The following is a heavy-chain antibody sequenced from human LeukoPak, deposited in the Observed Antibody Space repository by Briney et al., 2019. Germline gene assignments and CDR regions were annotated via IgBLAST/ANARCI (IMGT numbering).Heavy chain of an antibody. CDR1: GFTFSSYA. CDR3: AKSRIDNWNDAYFDY. V-gene: IGHV3-23*01. D-gene: IGHD1-20*01. Sequence: PGGSLRLSCAASGFTFSSYAMSWVRQAPGKGLEWVSVISGSVGSTYYADPVRGRFTISRDNSNNTLYLQMNSLRAEDTAVYYCAKSRIDNWNDAYFDYWGQGTLVTVSS. CDR2: ISGSVGST. J-gene: IGHJ4*02.